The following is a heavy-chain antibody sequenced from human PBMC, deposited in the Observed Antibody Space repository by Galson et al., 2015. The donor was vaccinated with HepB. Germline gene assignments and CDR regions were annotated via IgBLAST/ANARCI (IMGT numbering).Heavy chain of an antibody. V-gene: IGHV1-46*01. CDR2: INPGGVIT. D-gene: IGHD3-10*01. CDR3: ARDRTPSTDLNRGGFDL. CDR1: GYGFTSYY. Sequence: SVKVSCKATGYGFTSYYIHWVRQTPGQGLQWLGVINPGGVITSYAQKFRDRVTMTTDTSTGTVYLDLRGLTSEDTAVYYCARDRTPSTDLNRGGFDLWGRGTPVTVSS. J-gene: IGHJ2*01.